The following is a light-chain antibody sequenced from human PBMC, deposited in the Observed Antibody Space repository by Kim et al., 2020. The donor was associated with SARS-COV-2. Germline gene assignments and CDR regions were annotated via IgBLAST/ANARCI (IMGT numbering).Light chain of an antibody. CDR1: QSISFY. Sequence: DIQMTQSPSSLSASVGDRLTITCRASQSISFYLNWYQQKPGKAPKLLIYGSSRLESGVPSRFSGSGSGTEFTLTISSLQVEDFATYYCQQSYSTPVYTFGQGTKLEIK. J-gene: IGKJ2*01. CDR3: QQSYSTPVYT. CDR2: GSS. V-gene: IGKV1-39*01.